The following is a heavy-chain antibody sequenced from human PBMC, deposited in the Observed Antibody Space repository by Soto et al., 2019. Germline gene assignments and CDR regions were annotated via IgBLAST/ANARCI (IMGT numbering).Heavy chain of an antibody. CDR2: ISAYNGNT. CDR3: GTELNNGAGQVY. D-gene: IGHD2-8*01. V-gene: IGHV1-18*01. J-gene: IGHJ4*01. CDR1: GYTFTSYG. Sequence: QVQLVQSGAEVKKPGASVKVSCKASGYTFTSYGISWVRQAPGQGLEWMGWISAYNGNTNSTQKLQSRVTRTTDTPTGTADMALGSLRSEDSAGYWRGTELNNGAGQVYWVPGTLV.